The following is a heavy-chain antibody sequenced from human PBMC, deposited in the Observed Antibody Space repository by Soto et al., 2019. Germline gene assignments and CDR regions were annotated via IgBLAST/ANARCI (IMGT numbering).Heavy chain of an antibody. CDR2: INSDGSST. D-gene: IGHD3-3*01. CDR3: ARDDPYELRFLEWLPGIDY. CDR1: GFTFSSYW. V-gene: IGHV3-74*01. J-gene: IGHJ4*02. Sequence: GGSLRLSCAASGFTFSSYWMHWVRQAPGKGLVWVSRINSDGSSTSYADSVKGRFTISRDNAKNTLYLQMNSLRAEDTAVYYCARDDPYELRFLEWLPGIDYWGQGTLVTVSS.